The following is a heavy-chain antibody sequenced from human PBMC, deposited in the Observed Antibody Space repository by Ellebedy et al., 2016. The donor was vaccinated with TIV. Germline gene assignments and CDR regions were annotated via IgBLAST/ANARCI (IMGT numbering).Heavy chain of an antibody. CDR2: ITWDSGRT. D-gene: IGHD2-15*01. CDR3: AKDIQDLAYPPKFAVDV. V-gene: IGHV3-43*01. Sequence: GESLKISXAASGFTFDDHTMHWVRQVPGKGLEWVSLITWDSGRTYYADSVKGRFTISRDNSEKSLYLQMNSLRTDDSGLYYCAKDIQDLAYPPKFAVDVWGQGTTVTVSS. CDR1: GFTFDDHT. J-gene: IGHJ6*02.